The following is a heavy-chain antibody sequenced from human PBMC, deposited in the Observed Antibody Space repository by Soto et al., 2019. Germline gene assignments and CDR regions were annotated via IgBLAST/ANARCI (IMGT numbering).Heavy chain of an antibody. J-gene: IGHJ4*02. D-gene: IGHD2-15*01. CDR1: GYTFNSYG. V-gene: IGHV1-18*01. CDR3: ARDQRVYCSGGSRYPSGY. Sequence: ASVKVSCKASGYTFNSYGISWVRQAPGQGLEWMGWISAYNGNTNYAQKLQGRVTMTTDTSTSTAYMELRSLRSDDTAVYYCARDQRVYCSGGSRYPSGYWGQGTLVTVSS. CDR2: ISAYNGNT.